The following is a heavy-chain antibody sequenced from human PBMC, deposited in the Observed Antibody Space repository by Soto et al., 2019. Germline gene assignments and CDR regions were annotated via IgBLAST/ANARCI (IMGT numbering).Heavy chain of an antibody. Sequence: ESPNISCKGSRYTLTSYSISWVPQMPGKGLEWMGRIDPSDSYTNYSPSFQVHVTISADKSISTAYLQWSSLKASETAMYYCATRGVTPPSAYYGMDVWGQGTPVTVSS. D-gene: IGHD3-10*01. CDR3: ATRGVTPPSAYYGMDV. CDR2: IDPSDSYT. CDR1: RYTLTSYS. V-gene: IGHV5-10-1*01. J-gene: IGHJ6*01.